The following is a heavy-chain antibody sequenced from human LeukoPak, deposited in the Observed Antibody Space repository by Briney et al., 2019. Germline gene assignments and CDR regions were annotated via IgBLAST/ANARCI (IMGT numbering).Heavy chain of an antibody. CDR1: GFTFSSYG. D-gene: IGHD3-16*01. CDR3: AKALKGGPFDY. Sequence: GGSLRLSCAASGFTFSSYGMHWVRQAPGKGLEWVAVISYDGSNKYYADSVKGRFTISRDNSKNTLYLQMNSLRAEDTAAYYCAKALKGGPFDYWGQGTLVTVSS. CDR2: ISYDGSNK. J-gene: IGHJ4*02. V-gene: IGHV3-30*18.